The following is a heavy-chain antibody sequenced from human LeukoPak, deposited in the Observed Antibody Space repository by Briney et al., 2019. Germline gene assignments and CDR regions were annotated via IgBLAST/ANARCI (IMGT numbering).Heavy chain of an antibody. J-gene: IGHJ6*03. Sequence: PGGSLRLSCAASGFTFSSYSMSWVRQAPGKGLEWVSSISTSSSYIYYADSVKGRFTISRDNAKNSLYLQMNSLRAEDTAVYYCAKRGSGWYEDYYYYMDVWGKGTTVTISS. D-gene: IGHD6-19*01. CDR1: GFTFSSYS. V-gene: IGHV3-21*04. CDR3: AKRGSGWYEDYYYYMDV. CDR2: ISTSSSYI.